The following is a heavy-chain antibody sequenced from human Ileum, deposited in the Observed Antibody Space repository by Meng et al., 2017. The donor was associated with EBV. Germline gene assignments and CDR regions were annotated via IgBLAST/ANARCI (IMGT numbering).Heavy chain of an antibody. CDR1: GDSVPNNRAG. CDR3: ARALGQLVHFDY. D-gene: IGHD6-13*01. V-gene: IGHV6-1*01. Sequence: QGQLQQSGPGLLKPSQTLSLTCAISGDSVPNNRAGWNWIRQSPSRGLEWLGRTYYRSKWYNDYAVSVKSRIIINPDTSKNQFSLQLNSVTPEDTAVYYCARALGQLVHFDYWGQGTLVTVSS. CDR2: TYYRSKWYN. J-gene: IGHJ4*02.